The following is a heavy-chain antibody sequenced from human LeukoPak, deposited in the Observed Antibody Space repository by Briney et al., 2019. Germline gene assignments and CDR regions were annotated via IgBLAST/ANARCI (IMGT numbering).Heavy chain of an antibody. J-gene: IGHJ4*02. V-gene: IGHV4-61*02. CDR1: GGSISTSNCY. Sequence: PSETLSLTCTVSGGSISTSNCYWSWIRQPAGKGLEWIGRIYTSGSTNYNPSLKSRVTISVDTSKNQFSLKMRSVTAADTAVYYCARRGRVRGVIITYYFDYWGQGTLVTVSS. CDR3: ARRGRVRGVIITYYFDY. D-gene: IGHD3-10*01. CDR2: IYTSGST.